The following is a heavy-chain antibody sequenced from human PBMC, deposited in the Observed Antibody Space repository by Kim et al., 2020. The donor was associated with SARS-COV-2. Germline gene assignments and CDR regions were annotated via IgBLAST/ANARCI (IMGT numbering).Heavy chain of an antibody. J-gene: IGHJ4*02. V-gene: IGHV3-53*01. D-gene: IGHD2-21*01. CDR3: ARDAGMIGFDY. Sequence: NDADPVKGRFTISRDNSKNTLYLQMNRLRAEDTAVYYCARDAGMIGFDYWGQGTLVTVSS.